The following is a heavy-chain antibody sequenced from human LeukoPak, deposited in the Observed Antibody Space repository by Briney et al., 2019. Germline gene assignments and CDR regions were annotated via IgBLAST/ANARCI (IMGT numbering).Heavy chain of an antibody. D-gene: IGHD2-2*03. J-gene: IGHJ4*02. V-gene: IGHV3-23*01. CDR3: AKASGYCSSTSCPPDY. CDR2: ISGNGGST. Sequence: GGSLRLSCAASGFTFSTYAMSWVRQAPGKGLEWVSAISGNGGSTYYADSVKSRFTISRDNSKNTLYLQMNCLRADDTAVYYCAKASGYCSSTSCPPDYWGQGTLVTVSS. CDR1: GFTFSTYA.